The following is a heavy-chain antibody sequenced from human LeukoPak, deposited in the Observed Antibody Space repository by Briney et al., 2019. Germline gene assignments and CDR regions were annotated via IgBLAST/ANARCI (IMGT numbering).Heavy chain of an antibody. CDR2: ISWDGGST. D-gene: IGHD3-10*01. J-gene: IGHJ6*03. V-gene: IGHV3-43D*03. CDR3: AKGDTPVRVRGGYMDV. Sequence: PGGSLRLSCAASGFTFDDYAMHWVRQAPGKGLEWVSLISWDGGSTYYADSVKGRFTISRDNSKNSLYLQMNSLRAEDTALYYCAKGDTPVRVRGGYMDVGGKGTTVTVSS. CDR1: GFTFDDYA.